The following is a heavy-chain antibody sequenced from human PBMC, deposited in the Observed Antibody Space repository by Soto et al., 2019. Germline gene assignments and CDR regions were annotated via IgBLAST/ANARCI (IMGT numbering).Heavy chain of an antibody. D-gene: IGHD6-13*01. J-gene: IGHJ6*02. CDR2: IYYSGST. V-gene: IGHV4-59*01. CDR3: VRVRGSSWYVKRYGMDV. CDR1: GGSISSYY. Sequence: SETLSLTCTVSGGSISSYYWSWIRQPPGKGLEWIGYIYYSGSTNYNPSLKSRVTISVDTSKNQFSLKLSSVTAADTAVYYCVRVRGSSWYVKRYGMDVWGQGTTVT.